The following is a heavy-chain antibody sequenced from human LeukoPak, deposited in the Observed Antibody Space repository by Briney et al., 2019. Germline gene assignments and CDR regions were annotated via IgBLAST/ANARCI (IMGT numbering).Heavy chain of an antibody. D-gene: IGHD6-13*01. CDR2: ISSGGSTI. V-gene: IGHV3-48*04. CDR3: ARVQKGIAAAGTGGGWFEP. Sequence: PGGTLRLSCAASGFTFSSYSMNWVRQAPGKGLEWISYISSGGSTIYYADSVRGQFTISRDNAKKSLYLQMSSLRAEDTAVYYCARVQKGIAAAGTGGGWFEPWGQGTLVTVS. CDR1: GFTFSSYS. J-gene: IGHJ5*02.